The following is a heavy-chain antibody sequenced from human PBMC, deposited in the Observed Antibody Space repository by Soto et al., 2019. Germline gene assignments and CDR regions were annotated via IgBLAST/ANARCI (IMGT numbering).Heavy chain of an antibody. CDR1: GDSVSSNSAA. CDR3: ARDIEQWLVQGGGAFDI. J-gene: IGHJ3*02. CDR2: TYYRSKWYN. Sequence: SQTLSLTCAISGDSVSSNSAAWNWIRQSPSRGLEWLGRTYYRSKWYNDYAVSVKSRITINPDTSKNQFSLQLNSVTPEDTAVYYCARDIEQWLVQGGGAFDIWSQGTMVTVS. V-gene: IGHV6-1*01. D-gene: IGHD6-19*01.